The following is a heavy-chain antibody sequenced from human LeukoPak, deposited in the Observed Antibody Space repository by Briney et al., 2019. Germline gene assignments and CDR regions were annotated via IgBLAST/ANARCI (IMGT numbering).Heavy chain of an antibody. CDR2: ISYDGSNK. V-gene: IGHV3-30*18. Sequence: GRSLRLSCAASGFTFSRYGMHWVRQAPGKGLEWVAVISYDGSNKYYADSVKGRFTISRDNSKNTLYLQMNSLRAEDTAVYYCAKVVYDSSGYVDYWGQGTLVTVSS. J-gene: IGHJ4*02. D-gene: IGHD3-22*01. CDR1: GFTFSRYG. CDR3: AKVVYDSSGYVDY.